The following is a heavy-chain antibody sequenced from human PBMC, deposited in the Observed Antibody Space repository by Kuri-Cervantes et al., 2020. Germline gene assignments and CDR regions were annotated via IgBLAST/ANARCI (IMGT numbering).Heavy chain of an antibody. CDR1: GGSISSGSYY. D-gene: IGHD3-10*01. V-gene: IGHV4-39*07. CDR3: ARHYGSGSYGIDY. Sequence: SETLSLTCNVSGGSISSGSYYWGWIRQPPGKGLEWIGTIHYSGTTYYNPSLKSRVTISVDTSKNQFSLKLSSVTAADTAVYYCARHYGSGSYGIDYWGQGTLVTVSS. CDR2: IHYSGTT. J-gene: IGHJ4*02.